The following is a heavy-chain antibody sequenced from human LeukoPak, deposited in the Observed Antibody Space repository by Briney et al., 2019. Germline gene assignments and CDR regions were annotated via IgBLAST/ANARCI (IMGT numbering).Heavy chain of an antibody. Sequence: SETLSLTCAVSGYSISSGYYWGWIRQPPGKGLEWIGSIYHSGSTYYNPSLKSRVTISVDTSKNQFSLKLSSVTAADTAVYYCARSGIVATITGYHFDYWGQGTLVTVSS. CDR1: GYSISSGYY. CDR2: IYHSGST. V-gene: IGHV4-38-2*01. D-gene: IGHD5-12*01. J-gene: IGHJ4*02. CDR3: ARSGIVATITGYHFDY.